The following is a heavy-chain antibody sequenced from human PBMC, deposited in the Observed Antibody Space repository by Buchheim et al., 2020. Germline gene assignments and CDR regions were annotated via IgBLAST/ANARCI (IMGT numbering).Heavy chain of an antibody. CDR2: ISYDGSHK. D-gene: IGHD2-15*01. CDR1: GFTFSRYH. Sequence: QVQLVESGGGVVQPGRSLRLSSAASGFTFSRYHMHWVRQAPGKGLEWLAVISYDGSHKYYADSVKGRFTISRDNSKNTLYLQMNSLRAEDTAVYYCAKDRSYCSGGSCPNYFDYWGQGTL. V-gene: IGHV3-30*18. J-gene: IGHJ4*02. CDR3: AKDRSYCSGGSCPNYFDY.